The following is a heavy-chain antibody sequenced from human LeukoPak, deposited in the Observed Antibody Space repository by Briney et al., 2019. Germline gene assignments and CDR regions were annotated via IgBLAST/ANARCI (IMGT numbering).Heavy chain of an antibody. J-gene: IGHJ4*02. CDR1: GFTFSSYS. CDR3: ARDGYNSGYFDY. V-gene: IGHV3-21*01. D-gene: IGHD5-24*01. Sequence: GGSLRLSCAASGFTFSSYSMNWVRQAPGKGLEWVSSISSSSSYIYYADSVKGRFTISRDNAKNSLYLQMNSLRAEDTAVYYCARDGYNSGYFDYWGQGTLVTVSS. CDR2: ISSSSSYI.